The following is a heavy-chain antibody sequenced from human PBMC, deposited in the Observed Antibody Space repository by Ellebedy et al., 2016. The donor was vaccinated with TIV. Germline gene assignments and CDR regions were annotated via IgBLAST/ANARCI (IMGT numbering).Heavy chain of an antibody. D-gene: IGHD5-18*01. CDR1: GGTFRDYA. V-gene: IGHV1-69*13. J-gene: IGHJ4*02. CDR2: IIPIFGTA. Sequence: AASVKVSCKASGGTFRDYAVNWVRQAPGQGLEWMGGIIPIFGTANYAQKFQGRVTISADGSTSTAYMELRSLRSDDTAVYYCARERYSYRLDYWGQGTLVTVSS. CDR3: ARERYSYRLDY.